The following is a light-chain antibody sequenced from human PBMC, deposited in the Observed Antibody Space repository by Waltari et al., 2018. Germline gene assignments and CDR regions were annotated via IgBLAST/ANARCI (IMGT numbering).Light chain of an antibody. CDR1: QSVSSN. CDR3: QQYNNWPPWT. J-gene: IGKJ1*01. V-gene: IGKV3-15*01. Sequence: EIVMTQSPATLSVSPGERATLSCRASQSVSSNLAWYQQKPGQAPRLLIYGASTRATGSPARLSGSGSGTEFTLTISSLQSEDFAVYYGQQYNNWPPWTGGQGTKVEIK. CDR2: GAS.